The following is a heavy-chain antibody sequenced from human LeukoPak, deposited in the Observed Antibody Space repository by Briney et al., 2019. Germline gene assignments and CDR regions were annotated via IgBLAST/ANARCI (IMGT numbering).Heavy chain of an antibody. J-gene: IGHJ4*02. Sequence: GGSLRLSCAASGFTFSSYAMHWVRQAPGKGLEWVSSISSSSSYIYYADSVKGRFTISRDNAKNSLYLQMNSLRAEDTAVYYCARDYEVATRTHFDYWGQGTLVTVSS. CDR3: ARDYEVATRTHFDY. D-gene: IGHD5-12*01. CDR1: GFTFSSYA. CDR2: ISSSSSYI. V-gene: IGHV3-21*01.